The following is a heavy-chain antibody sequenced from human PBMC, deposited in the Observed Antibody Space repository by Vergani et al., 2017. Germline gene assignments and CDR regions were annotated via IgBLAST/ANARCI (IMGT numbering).Heavy chain of an antibody. Sequence: EVQLVESGGGLVQPGGSLRLSCAASGFTFSSYWMSWVRQAPGKGLEWVANIKQDGSEKYYVDSVKGRFNISRDNAKNSLYLQMNSLRADDTAVYYCASVVAAAGVFRYYYYGMDVWGQGTTVTVSS. V-gene: IGHV3-7*01. CDR1: GFTFSSYW. J-gene: IGHJ6*02. CDR2: IKQDGSEK. CDR3: ASVVAAAGVFRYYYYGMDV. D-gene: IGHD6-13*01.